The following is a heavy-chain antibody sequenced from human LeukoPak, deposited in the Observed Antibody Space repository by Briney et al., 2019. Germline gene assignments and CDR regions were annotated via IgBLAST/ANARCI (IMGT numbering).Heavy chain of an antibody. V-gene: IGHV1-18*04. CDR2: ISAYNGNT. J-gene: IGHJ4*02. CDR1: GYTFTSYG. Sequence: ASVKVPCKASGYTFTSYGISWVRQAPGQGLEWMGWISAYNGNTNYAQKLQGRVTMTTDTSTSTAYMELRSLRSDDTAVYYCARETPYYYGSGSYYTPLTYWGQGTLVTVSS. CDR3: ARETPYYYGSGSYYTPLTY. D-gene: IGHD3-10*01.